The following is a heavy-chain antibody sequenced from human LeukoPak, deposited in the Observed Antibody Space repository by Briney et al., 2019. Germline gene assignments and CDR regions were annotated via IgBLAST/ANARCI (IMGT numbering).Heavy chain of an antibody. D-gene: IGHD5-12*01. V-gene: IGHV1-69*13. CDR3: ARWLSGNNWFDP. CDR1: GGTFSSYA. J-gene: IGHJ5*02. Sequence: ASVKVSCKAPGGTFSSYAISWVRQAPGQGLEWMGGIIPIFGTANYAQKFQGRVTITADESTSTAYMELSSLRSEDTAVYYCARWLSGNNWFDPWGQGTLVTVSS. CDR2: IIPIFGTA.